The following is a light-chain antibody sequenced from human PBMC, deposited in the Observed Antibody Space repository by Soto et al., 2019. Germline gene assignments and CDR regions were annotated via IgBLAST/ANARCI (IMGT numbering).Light chain of an antibody. Sequence: EIALTQSPGTLSLSPGERATLSCRASQSISSGYLAWYQQKPGLAPRLLISGASSRATGIPDRFSGSGSGTDFTLTISRLEPEDFAGYYCQHYGSSRTFGQGTKLEIK. J-gene: IGKJ2*01. V-gene: IGKV3-20*01. CDR2: GAS. CDR3: QHYGSSRT. CDR1: QSISSGY.